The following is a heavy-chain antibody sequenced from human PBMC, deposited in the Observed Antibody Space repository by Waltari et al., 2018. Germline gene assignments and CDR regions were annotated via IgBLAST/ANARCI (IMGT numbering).Heavy chain of an antibody. V-gene: IGHV3-9*01. CDR2: ISGNSGSI. CDR1: GFTFDDYA. Sequence: EVQLVESGGGLVQPGRSLRLSCAASGFTFDDYAMHWVRQAPGKGLEWVSGISGNSGSIGYADSVKGRFTISRDNAKNSLYLQMNSLRAEDTALYYCAKGQASYYYYYMDVWGKGTTVTVSS. CDR3: AKGQASYYYYYMDV. J-gene: IGHJ6*03.